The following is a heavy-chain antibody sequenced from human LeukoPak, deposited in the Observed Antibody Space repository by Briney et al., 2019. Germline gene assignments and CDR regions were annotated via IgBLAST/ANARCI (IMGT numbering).Heavy chain of an antibody. CDR3: ARDSFEESSFFDY. Sequence: GASVKVSCKASGYTFTSYDINWVRQATGQGLEWMGWMNPNRGNTGYAQKVQGRVTMTTDTSTNTAYMELRSLRSDDTAVYYCARDSFEESSFFDYWGQGTLVTVSS. D-gene: IGHD2-2*01. CDR1: GYTFTSYD. V-gene: IGHV1-8*01. CDR2: MNPNRGNT. J-gene: IGHJ4*02.